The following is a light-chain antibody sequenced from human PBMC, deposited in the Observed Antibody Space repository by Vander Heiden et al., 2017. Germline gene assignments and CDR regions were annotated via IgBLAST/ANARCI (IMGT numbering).Light chain of an antibody. CDR2: AVS. J-gene: IGLJ1*01. CDR3: SSYTSSSALYV. CDR1: SSDVGDYNY. V-gene: IGLV2-14*03. Sequence: QSALTQPAPVSGSPGQSITISCTRTSSDVGDYNYVSWYQQHPGKAPKLMIYAVSNRPSGVSIRFSGSKSGNTASLTISGLQTDDEADYYCSSYTSSSALYVFGTGTTVNVL.